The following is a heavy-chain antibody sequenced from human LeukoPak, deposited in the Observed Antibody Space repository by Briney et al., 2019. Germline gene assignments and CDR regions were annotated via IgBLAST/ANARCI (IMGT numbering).Heavy chain of an antibody. CDR1: GFTFSNYA. Sequence: PGGSLRLSCAASGFTFSNYAMHWVRQAPGKGLECVSAITSDGGSTYYANSVKGRFTISRDNSKNTLYLQMGSLRAEDMAVYYCAGRDADMAGSGFDIWGQGTMVTVSS. D-gene: IGHD5-18*01. CDR2: ITSDGGST. V-gene: IGHV3-64*01. J-gene: IGHJ3*02. CDR3: AGRDADMAGSGFDI.